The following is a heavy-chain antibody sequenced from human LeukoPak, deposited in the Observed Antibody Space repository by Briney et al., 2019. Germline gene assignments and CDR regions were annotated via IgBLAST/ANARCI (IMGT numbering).Heavy chain of an antibody. J-gene: IGHJ4*02. Sequence: PGGSLRLSCAASGFTFSSYSMNWVRQAPGKGLEWVSCISSSSLYIYYADSVKGRFTISRDNAKNSLYLQLNSLRAEDAAIYYCAETRDSWTSADNAGDYWGQGTLVTVSS. CDR3: AETRDSWTSADNAGDY. V-gene: IGHV3-21*01. D-gene: IGHD5-24*01. CDR2: ISSSSLYI. CDR1: GFTFSSYS.